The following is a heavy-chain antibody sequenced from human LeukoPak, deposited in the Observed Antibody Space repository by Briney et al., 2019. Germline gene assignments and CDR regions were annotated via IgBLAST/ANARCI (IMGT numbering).Heavy chain of an antibody. Sequence: SQTLSLTCTVSGGSISSGSYYWSWIRQPAGKGLEWIGRIYTSGSTNYNPSLKSRVTISVDTSKNQFSLKLSSVTAADTAVYYCARNADKNYGDYSYYYYYMDVWGKGTTVTVSS. CDR1: GGSISSGSYY. CDR3: ARNADKNYGDYSYYYYYMDV. J-gene: IGHJ6*03. CDR2: IYTSGST. V-gene: IGHV4-61*02. D-gene: IGHD4-17*01.